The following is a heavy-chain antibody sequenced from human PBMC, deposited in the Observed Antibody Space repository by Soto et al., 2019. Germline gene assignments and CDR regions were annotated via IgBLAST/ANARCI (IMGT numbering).Heavy chain of an antibody. J-gene: IGHJ5*02. CDR3: ARDDTHFDP. Sequence: VASVKVSCKASGYTFTSYYMHWVRQAPGQGLEWVGMINPSDAGTTYAQRFQGRVTMTSDTSTRTVYMELSSLRSEDTAIYYCARDDTHFDPWGQGTLVTVSS. CDR2: INPSDAGT. D-gene: IGHD3-3*02. CDR1: GYTFTSYY. V-gene: IGHV1-46*03.